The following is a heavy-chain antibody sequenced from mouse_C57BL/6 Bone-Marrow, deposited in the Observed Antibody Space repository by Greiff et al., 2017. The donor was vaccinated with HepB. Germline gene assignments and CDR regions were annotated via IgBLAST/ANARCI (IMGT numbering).Heavy chain of an antibody. CDR3: ARGSKGWFAY. D-gene: IGHD2-5*01. CDR1: GFTFSDYG. Sequence: DVKLVESGGGLVKPGGSLKLSCAASGFTFSDYGMHWVRQAPEKGLEWVAYISSGSSTIYYADTVKGRFTISRDNAKNTLFLQMTSLRSEDTAMYYCARGSKGWFAYWGQGTLVTVSA. CDR2: ISSGSSTI. V-gene: IGHV5-17*01. J-gene: IGHJ3*01.